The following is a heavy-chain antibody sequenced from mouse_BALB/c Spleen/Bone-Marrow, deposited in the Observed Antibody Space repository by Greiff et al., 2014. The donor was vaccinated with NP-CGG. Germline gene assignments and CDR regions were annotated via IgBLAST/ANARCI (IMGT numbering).Heavy chain of an antibody. CDR1: GFSLSSYG. V-gene: IGHV2-5*01. D-gene: IGHD2-3*01. CDR2: IRRGGST. Sequence: VKVVESGPGLVQPSQSLSITCTVSGFSLSSYGVHWVRQSPGKGLEWLGVIRRGGSTGYNAAFMSRLSITKDNSKSQVFFKMNSLQADDTAIYYCAKNSYDIYYYAMDYRGQGTSVTVSS. J-gene: IGHJ4*01. CDR3: AKNSYDIYYYAMDY.